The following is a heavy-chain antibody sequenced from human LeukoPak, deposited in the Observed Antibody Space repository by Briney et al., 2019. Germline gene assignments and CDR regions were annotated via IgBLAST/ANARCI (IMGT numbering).Heavy chain of an antibody. CDR1: GFTFSDYY. Sequence: GGSLRLSCAASGFTFSDYYMSWIRQAPGKGLEWVSYISSSGSTIYYADSVKGRFTISRDNAKNSLYLQMNSLRAEDTAVCYCARDLTLYSSSFGGVYWGQGTLVTVSS. CDR3: ARDLTLYSSSFGGVY. J-gene: IGHJ4*02. D-gene: IGHD6-13*01. V-gene: IGHV3-11*01. CDR2: ISSSGSTI.